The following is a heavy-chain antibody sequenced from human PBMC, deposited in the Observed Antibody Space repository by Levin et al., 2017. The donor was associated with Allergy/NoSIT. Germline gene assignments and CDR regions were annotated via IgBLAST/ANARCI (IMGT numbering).Heavy chain of an antibody. CDR3: AREQSRGKYYYYGMDV. CDR1: GYTFTGYY. J-gene: IGHJ6*02. D-gene: IGHD3-10*01. Sequence: GESLKISCKASGYTFTGYYMHWVRQAPGQGLEWMGRINPNSGGTNYAQKFQGRVTMTRDTSISTAYMELSRLRSDDTAVYYCAREQSRGKYYYYGMDVWGQGTTVTVSS. CDR2: INPNSGGT. V-gene: IGHV1-2*06.